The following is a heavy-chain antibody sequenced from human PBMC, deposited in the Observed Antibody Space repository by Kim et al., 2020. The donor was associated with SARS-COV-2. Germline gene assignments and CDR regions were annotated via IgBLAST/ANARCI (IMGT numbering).Heavy chain of an antibody. J-gene: IGHJ5*02. D-gene: IGHD5-12*01. CDR2: IIPSFGTA. CDR1: GGTFSSYA. CDR3: AILEMATISTPDP. Sequence: SVKVSCKASGGTFSSYAISWVRQAPGQGLEWMGGIIPSFGTANYAQKFQGRVTITADESTSTAYMKLSSLKSEDTAVYYCAILEMATISTPDPWGHGTLVTVSS. V-gene: IGHV1-69*13.